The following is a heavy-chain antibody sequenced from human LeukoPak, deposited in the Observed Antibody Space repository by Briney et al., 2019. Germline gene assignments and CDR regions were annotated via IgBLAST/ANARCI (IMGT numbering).Heavy chain of an antibody. CDR1: GFTFSSYG. CDR3: ASDLRGDYSDSGGPNH. V-gene: IGHV3-30*02. D-gene: IGHD3-22*01. Sequence: HPGGSLRLSCGASGFTFSSYGMHWVRQAPGKGLEWVAFIQDDGSRTYYADSVKGRFTISRDNSKNTLSVQMNSLRAEDTAVYYCASDLRGDYSDSGGPNHWGQGTLLTASS. J-gene: IGHJ4*02. CDR2: IQDDGSRT.